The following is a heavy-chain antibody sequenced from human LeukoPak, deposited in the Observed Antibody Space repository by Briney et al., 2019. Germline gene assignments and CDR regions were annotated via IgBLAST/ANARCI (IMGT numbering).Heavy chain of an antibody. CDR3: ARHNTAMVNDAFDI. J-gene: IGHJ3*02. V-gene: IGHV3-21*01. CDR2: ISSSSSYI. D-gene: IGHD5-18*01. Sequence: GGSLRLSCAASGFTFSSYAMSWVRQAPGKGLEWVSSISSSSSYIYYADSVKGRFTISRDNAKNSLYLQMNSLRAEDTAVYYCARHNTAMVNDAFDIWGQGTMVTVSS. CDR1: GFTFSSYA.